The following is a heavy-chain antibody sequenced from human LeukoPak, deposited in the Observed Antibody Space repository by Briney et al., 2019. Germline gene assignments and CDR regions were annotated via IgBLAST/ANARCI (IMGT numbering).Heavy chain of an antibody. CDR3: ASRRDPKIWFGDQSVWFDP. Sequence: GTSVKVSCKASGGTFTSYDINWVRQATGQGLEWMGWMNPNSGNTGYAQKFQGRVTMTRNTSISTAYMELSSLRSEDTAVYYCASRRDPKIWFGDQSVWFDPWGQGTLATVSS. D-gene: IGHD3-10*01. CDR2: MNPNSGNT. V-gene: IGHV1-8*01. CDR1: GGTFTSYD. J-gene: IGHJ5*02.